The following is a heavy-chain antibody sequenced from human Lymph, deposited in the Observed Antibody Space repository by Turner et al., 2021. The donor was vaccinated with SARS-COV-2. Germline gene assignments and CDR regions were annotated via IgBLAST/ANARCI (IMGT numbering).Heavy chain of an antibody. V-gene: IGHV3-43*02. CDR3: AKEGLSGRRLQFVPYFAY. Sequence: EVQLVESGGGVVQPGGSLRLSCAASGFTFDDYAMHWVRQDPGKGLGWVSLISGDGGSTYYADSVKGRFTISRDDSKNSLYLQINSLRTEDTALYYCAKEGLSGRRLQFVPYFAYWGQGTLVSVSS. D-gene: IGHD5-12*01. J-gene: IGHJ4*02. CDR1: GFTFDDYA. CDR2: ISGDGGST.